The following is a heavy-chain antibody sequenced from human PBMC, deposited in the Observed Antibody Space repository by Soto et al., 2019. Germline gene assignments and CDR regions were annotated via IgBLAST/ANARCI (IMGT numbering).Heavy chain of an antibody. CDR3: TKGDTSDPFHY. J-gene: IGHJ4*02. CDR1: GFSFSSYG. V-gene: IGHV3-33*06. D-gene: IGHD2-21*01. Sequence: QVQLVESGGGVVQPGRSLRLSCAASGFSFSSYGRHWVRQAPGKGLEWVAVIWYDGSSKYYADAVKGRFTISRDNSKNTLYLQMNTLRVEDTAVYYCTKGDTSDPFHYRGQGTLVTVSS. CDR2: IWYDGSSK.